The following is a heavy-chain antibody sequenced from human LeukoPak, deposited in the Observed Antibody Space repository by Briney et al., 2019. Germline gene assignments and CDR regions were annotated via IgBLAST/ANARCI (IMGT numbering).Heavy chain of an antibody. J-gene: IGHJ5*02. CDR1: GYTFTGYF. Sequence: ASVKVSCKASGYTFTGYFMHWVRQAPGQGLEWMGWNNPISGGTRYAQKFQDRVAMTRDTSISTAYMELSRLKSDDTAVYYCARDFYCTITDCRLFQFDPWGQGTLVTVSS. CDR3: ARDFYCTITDCRLFQFDP. CDR2: NNPISGGT. V-gene: IGHV1-2*02. D-gene: IGHD2-8*01.